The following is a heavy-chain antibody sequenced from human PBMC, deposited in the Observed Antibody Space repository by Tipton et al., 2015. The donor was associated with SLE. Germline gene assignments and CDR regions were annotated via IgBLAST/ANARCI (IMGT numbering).Heavy chain of an antibody. CDR3: AREATGGTYYYGMDV. D-gene: IGHD1-1*01. V-gene: IGHV4-34*01. J-gene: IGHJ6*02. CDR2: INHSGST. Sequence: TLSLTCAVYGGSFSGYYWSWFRQPPGKGLEWIGEINHSGSTNYNPSLKSRVTISVDTSKNQFSLKPSSVTAADTAVYYCAREATGGTYYYGMDVWGQGTTVSVAS. CDR1: GGSFSGYY.